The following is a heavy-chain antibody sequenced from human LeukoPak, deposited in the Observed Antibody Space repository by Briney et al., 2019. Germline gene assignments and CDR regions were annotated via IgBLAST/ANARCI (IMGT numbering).Heavy chain of an antibody. CDR2: IYPGDSDT. J-gene: IGHJ4*02. V-gene: IGHV5-51*01. CDR1: GYLFTNCS. CDR3: ARGSGQEIDY. D-gene: IGHD3-10*01. Sequence: GESLNIPCKGSGYLFTNCSIGWVGQMPGKGLEWMGIIYPGDSDTRYSPSFQGQVTISADKSISTAHLQWSSLKASDTAMYYCARGSGQEIDYWGQGTLVTVSS.